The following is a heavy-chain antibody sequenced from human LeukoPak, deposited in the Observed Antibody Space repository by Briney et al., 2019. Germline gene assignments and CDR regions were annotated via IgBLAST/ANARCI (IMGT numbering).Heavy chain of an antibody. Sequence: GGSLRLSCAASEFTVSSNYMSWVRQAPGKGLEWVSDIYSGGNTSYAESVKGRFTISRDKAENTLYLQMNSLRAEDTAVYYCARDRIAAAGTNWFDPWGQGTLVTVSS. CDR1: EFTVSSNY. CDR3: ARDRIAAAGTNWFDP. CDR2: IYSGGNT. D-gene: IGHD6-13*01. V-gene: IGHV3-66*01. J-gene: IGHJ5*02.